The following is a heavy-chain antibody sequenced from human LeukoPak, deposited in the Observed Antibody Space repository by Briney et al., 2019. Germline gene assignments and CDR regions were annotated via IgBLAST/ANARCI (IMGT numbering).Heavy chain of an antibody. CDR3: ARISRNSYGGYGY. CDR1: GFTFSSYA. Sequence: GGSLRLSCAASGFTFSSYAMSWVRQAPGKGLECVSAISGSGGSTYYADSVKGRFTISRDNSKNTLYLQMNSLRAEDTAVYYCARISRNSYGGYGYWGQGTLVTVSS. V-gene: IGHV3-23*01. CDR2: ISGSGGST. J-gene: IGHJ4*02. D-gene: IGHD5-18*01.